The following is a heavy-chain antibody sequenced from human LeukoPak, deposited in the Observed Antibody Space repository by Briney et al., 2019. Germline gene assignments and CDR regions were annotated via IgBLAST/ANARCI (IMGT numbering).Heavy chain of an antibody. Sequence: SETLSLTCTVSGGSISSSSYYWGWIRQPPGKGLEWIGSTYYSGSTYYNPSLKSRVTISVDTSKNQFSLKLSSVTAADTAVYYCARRKGISSSWSRYFDLWGRGTLVTVSS. CDR2: TYYSGST. CDR1: GGSISSSSYY. D-gene: IGHD6-13*01. CDR3: ARRKGISSSWSRYFDL. V-gene: IGHV4-39*01. J-gene: IGHJ2*01.